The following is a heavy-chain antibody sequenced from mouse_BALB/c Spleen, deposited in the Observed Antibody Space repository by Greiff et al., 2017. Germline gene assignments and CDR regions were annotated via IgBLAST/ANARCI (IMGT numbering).Heavy chain of an antibody. CDR1: GYSITSDYA. CDR3: AYRYDWYFDV. Sequence: EVKLVESGPGLVKPSQSLSLTCTVTGYSITSDYAWNWIRQFPGNKLEWMGYISYSGSTSYNPSLKSRISITRDTSKNQFFLQLNSVTTEDTATYYCAYRYDWYFDVWGAGTTVTVSS. D-gene: IGHD2-14*01. V-gene: IGHV3-2*02. CDR2: ISYSGST. J-gene: IGHJ1*01.